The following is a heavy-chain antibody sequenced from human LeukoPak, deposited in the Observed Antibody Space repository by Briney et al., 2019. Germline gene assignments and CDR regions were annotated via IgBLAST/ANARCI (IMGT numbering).Heavy chain of an antibody. D-gene: IGHD6-13*01. CDR2: INAYNGNT. CDR3: ARDRHIAAAVYYYYMDV. Sequence: ASVKVSCKASGYNLTGYIMSWVRQAPGQVLEWMGWINAYNGNTDYAQRVQGRVTMTTDTSTSTAYMELRSLRSDDTAVYYCARDRHIAAAVYYYYMDVWGKGTPVTVSS. V-gene: IGHV1-18*01. J-gene: IGHJ6*03. CDR1: GYNLTGYI.